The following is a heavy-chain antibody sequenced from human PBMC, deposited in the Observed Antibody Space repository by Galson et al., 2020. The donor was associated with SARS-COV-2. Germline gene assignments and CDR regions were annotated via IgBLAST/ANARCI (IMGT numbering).Heavy chain of an antibody. V-gene: IGHV3-21*01. CDR2: ISSSSSYI. J-gene: IGHJ4*02. CDR1: GFTFSSYS. Sequence: GGSLRLSCAASGFTFSSYSMNWVRQAPGKGLEWVSSISSSSSYIYYADSVKGRFTISRDNAKNSLYLQMNSLRAEDTAVYYCARREEGYCGGGDCYSFCYWGQGTLVTVSS. CDR3: ARREEGYCGGGDCYSFCY. D-gene: IGHD2-21*02.